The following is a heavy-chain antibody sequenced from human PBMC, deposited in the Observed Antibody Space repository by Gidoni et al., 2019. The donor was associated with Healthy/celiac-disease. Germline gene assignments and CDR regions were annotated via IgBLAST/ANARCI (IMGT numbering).Heavy chain of an antibody. D-gene: IGHD5-12*01. Sequence: EVQLVQTGAEVKKPGESLQISCKGSGYSFTSYWIGWVRQMPGKGLEWLGIIYPGDSDTRYSPSFQGQVTISADKSISTAYLQWSSLKASDTAMYYCARAGDGYNYGWYFDLWGRGTLVTVSS. V-gene: IGHV5-51*01. J-gene: IGHJ2*01. CDR3: ARAGDGYNYGWYFDL. CDR2: IYPGDSDT. CDR1: GYSFTSYW.